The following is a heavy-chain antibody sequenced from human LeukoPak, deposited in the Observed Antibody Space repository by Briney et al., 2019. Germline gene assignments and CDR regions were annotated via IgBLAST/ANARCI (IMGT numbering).Heavy chain of an antibody. D-gene: IGHD2-21*01. J-gene: IGHJ4*02. CDR2: SRDKANSYST. Sequence: RPGGSLRLSCGASGFTLSDHYMDWVRQAPGKGLEWVGRSRDKANSYSTEYAASVKGRFTISRDDSKNSLYLQMNSLKTEDTAVYYCAPLSPIDWGQGTLVTVSS. V-gene: IGHV3-72*01. CDR3: APLSPID. CDR1: GFTLSDHY.